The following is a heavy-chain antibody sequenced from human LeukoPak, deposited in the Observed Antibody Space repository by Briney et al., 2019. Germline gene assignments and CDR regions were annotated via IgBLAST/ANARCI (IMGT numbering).Heavy chain of an antibody. V-gene: IGHV4-39*07. J-gene: IGHJ3*02. CDR2: IYYSGSA. CDR3: ARDPYYDILTGYLIRGAFDI. CDR1: GGSISSSSYY. D-gene: IGHD3-9*01. Sequence: SETLSLTCTVSGGSISSSSYYWGWIRQPPGKGLEWIGSIYYSGSAYYNPSLRSRVTISVDTSKNQFSLKLSSVTAADTAVYYCARDPYYDILTGYLIRGAFDIWGLGTVVTVSS.